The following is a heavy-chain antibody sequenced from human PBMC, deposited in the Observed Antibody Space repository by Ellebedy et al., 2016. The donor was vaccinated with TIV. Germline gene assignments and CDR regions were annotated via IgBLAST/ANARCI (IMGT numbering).Heavy chain of an antibody. CDR1: GYSISSGYF. CDR2: IYHSGTT. CDR3: ARDRGAASFDP. Sequence: MPSETLSLTCTVSGYSISSGYFWGWIRQPPGKGLEWIGSIYHSGTTYYNPSLKSRITISVDTSKNQFSLKLRSVTAADTAVYYCARDRGAASFDPWGQGILVTVSS. V-gene: IGHV4-38-2*02. J-gene: IGHJ5*02. D-gene: IGHD6-25*01.